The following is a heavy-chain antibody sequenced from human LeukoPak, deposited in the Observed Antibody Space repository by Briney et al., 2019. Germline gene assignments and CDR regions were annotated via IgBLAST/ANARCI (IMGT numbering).Heavy chain of an antibody. CDR3: ARDLVVVQSYYYYYGMDV. D-gene: IGHD2-2*01. V-gene: IGHV1-2*02. Sequence: ASVKVSCKASGYTFTGYYMHWVRQAPGQGLEWMGWINPNSGGTNYAQKFQGRVTMTRDTSISTAYMELSRLRSDETAVYYCARDLVVVQSYYYYYGMDVWGQGTTVTVSS. CDR1: GYTFTGYY. J-gene: IGHJ6*02. CDR2: INPNSGGT.